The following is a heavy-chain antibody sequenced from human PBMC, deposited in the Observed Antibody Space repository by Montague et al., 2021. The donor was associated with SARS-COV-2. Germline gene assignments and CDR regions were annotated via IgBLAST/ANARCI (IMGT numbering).Heavy chain of an antibody. CDR1: GFTFSSYE. CDR3: AREGRGDRWLVRAFDI. CDR2: ISSNGSTI. D-gene: IGHD6-19*01. J-gene: IGHJ3*02. Sequence: SLRISCAASGFTFSSYEMNWVRQAPGKGLEWVSNISSNGSTIYYADSVKGRFTISRDNAKNSLYLQMNSLRAEDTAVYYCAREGRGDRWLVRAFDIWGQGTMVTVSS. V-gene: IGHV3-48*03.